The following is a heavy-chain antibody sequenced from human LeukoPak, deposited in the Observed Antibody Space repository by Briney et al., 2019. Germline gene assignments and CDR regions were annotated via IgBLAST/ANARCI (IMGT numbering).Heavy chain of an antibody. V-gene: IGHV5-51*01. CDR3: ARHGPGDYGDYGYDY. CDR2: IYPGDSDT. CDR1: GYSFTSYW. D-gene: IGHD4-17*01. J-gene: IGHJ4*02. Sequence: GESLKISCKGSGYSFTSYWIGWVRQMPGKGLEWMGIIYPGDSDTRYSPSFQGQVTISADKSISTAYLQWSSLKASDTAVYYCARHGPGDYGDYGYDYWGQGTLVTVSS.